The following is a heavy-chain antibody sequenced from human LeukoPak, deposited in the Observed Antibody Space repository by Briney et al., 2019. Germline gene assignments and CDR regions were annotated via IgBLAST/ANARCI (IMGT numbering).Heavy chain of an antibody. D-gene: IGHD1-26*01. Sequence: SETLSLTCAVSGGSISNYYWSWIRQPPGKGLEWIGYIYYSGSTNHNPSLKSRVTISVDTSKNQFSLNLSSVTAADTAVYYCARSSGTYSSYYYYGMDVWGQGTTVTVSS. V-gene: IGHV4-59*01. CDR2: IYYSGST. J-gene: IGHJ6*02. CDR1: GGSISNYY. CDR3: ARSSGTYSSYYYYGMDV.